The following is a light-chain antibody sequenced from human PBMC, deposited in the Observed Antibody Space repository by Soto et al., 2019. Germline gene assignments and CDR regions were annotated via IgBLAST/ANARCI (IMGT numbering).Light chain of an antibody. V-gene: IGLV2-14*01. J-gene: IGLJ1*01. CDR2: EVS. CDR1: SSDVGGYNY. Sequence: QPASVSGSPGQSITISCTGSSSDVGGYNYVSWYQQHPGKAPKLMIYEVSNRPSGISNRFSGSKSGNTASLTLSGLQAEDEADYYCSSYTTSSTRVFGTGTKVTVL. CDR3: SSYTTSSTRV.